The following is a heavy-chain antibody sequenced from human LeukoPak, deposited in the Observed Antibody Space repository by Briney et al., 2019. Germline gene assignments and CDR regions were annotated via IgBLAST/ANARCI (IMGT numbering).Heavy chain of an antibody. V-gene: IGHV1-2*04. CDR3: ARERIAVAGTTYYYYYGLDV. Sequence: PRASVKVSCKASGYTFTDYYMHWVRQAPGRGLEWMGWINPNSGGTNYAQKFQGWVTMTRDTSISTAYMELRRLRSDDTAAYYCARERIAVAGTTYYYYYGLDVWGQGTTVTVSS. CDR2: INPNSGGT. J-gene: IGHJ6*02. CDR1: GYTFTDYY. D-gene: IGHD6-19*01.